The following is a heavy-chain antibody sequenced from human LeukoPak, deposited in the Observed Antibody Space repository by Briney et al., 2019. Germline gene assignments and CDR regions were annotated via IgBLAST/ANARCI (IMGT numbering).Heavy chain of an antibody. Sequence: GGSLRLSCAASGFTFSSYSMNWVRQAPGKGLEWVSSISSSSSYIYYADSVKGRFTISRDNAKNSLYLQMNSLRAEDTAVYYCARDGGDYYYGSGSYAFDIWGQGTMVTVSS. CDR3: ARDGGDYYYGSGSYAFDI. CDR1: GFTFSSYS. D-gene: IGHD3-10*01. CDR2: ISSSSSYI. J-gene: IGHJ3*02. V-gene: IGHV3-21*01.